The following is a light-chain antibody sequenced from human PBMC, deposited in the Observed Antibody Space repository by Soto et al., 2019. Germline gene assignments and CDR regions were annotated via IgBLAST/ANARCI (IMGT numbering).Light chain of an antibody. CDR1: SSNIGSNS. Sequence: QSVLTQPHSASGTPGQRVTISCSGSSSNIGSNSVHWFQQVPGTAPKPLIYSSNQRPSGVPERFSSSKSGTSASLAIIGLQSEDEADYYCAAWDDSLNGHVFGAGTKVTVL. CDR2: SSN. J-gene: IGLJ1*01. V-gene: IGLV1-44*01. CDR3: AAWDDSLNGHV.